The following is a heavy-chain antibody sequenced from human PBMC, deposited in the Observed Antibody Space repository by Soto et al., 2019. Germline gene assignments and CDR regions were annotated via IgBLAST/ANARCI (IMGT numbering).Heavy chain of an antibody. D-gene: IGHD6-13*01. CDR1: GFTFSNYA. CDR3: AKDQGRSWYEIDY. Sequence: EVPLLESGGGLVQPGGSLRLSCAASGFTFSNYAVTCVRQATGKGLEWVSTISGSGGSTYYADSVKGRFTISRDNSKNTLYLQMNSLRAEDTAVYYCAKDQGRSWYEIDYWGQGTLVTVSS. J-gene: IGHJ4*02. V-gene: IGHV3-23*01. CDR2: ISGSGGST.